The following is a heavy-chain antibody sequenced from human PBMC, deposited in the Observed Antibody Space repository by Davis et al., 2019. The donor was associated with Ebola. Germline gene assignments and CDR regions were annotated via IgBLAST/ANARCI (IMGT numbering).Heavy chain of an antibody. CDR3: ARGGTKDYAMDV. J-gene: IGHJ6*04. Sequence: GESLKISCVASGFIFSDYYMTWIRQAPGKGLEWLSKISTSGSFTTYAGSVKGRFTISRDNAKNSLILQMNSLTADDTAVYYCARGGTKDYAMDVWGKGTTVAVSS. CDR1: GFIFSDYY. CDR2: ISTSGSFT. V-gene: IGHV3-11*06.